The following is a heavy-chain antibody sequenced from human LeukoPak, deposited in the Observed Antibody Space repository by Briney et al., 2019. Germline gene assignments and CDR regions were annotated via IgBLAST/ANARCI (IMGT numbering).Heavy chain of an antibody. V-gene: IGHV3-7*01. CDR2: IKQDGSEK. Sequence: GGSLRLSCAASGFTFSSYWMSWVRQAPGKGLEWVANIKQDGSEKYYVDSVKGRFTISRDNAKNPLYLQMNSLRAEDTAVCYCARDSNYDFWSGYYDPDNWFDPWGQGTLVTVSS. CDR1: GFTFSSYW. J-gene: IGHJ5*02. D-gene: IGHD3-3*01. CDR3: ARDSNYDFWSGYYDPDNWFDP.